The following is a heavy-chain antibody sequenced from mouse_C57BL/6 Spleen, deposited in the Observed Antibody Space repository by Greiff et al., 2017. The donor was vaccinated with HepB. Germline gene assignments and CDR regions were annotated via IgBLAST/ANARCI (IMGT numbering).Heavy chain of an antibody. CDR1: GYTFTSYW. CDR3: ARRGLYYVSPLDY. V-gene: IGHV1-50*01. Sequence: VQLQQPGAELVKPGASVKLSCKASGYTFTSYWMQWVKQRPGQGLEWIGEIDPSDSYTNYNQKFKGKATWTVDTSSSTAYMQLSSLTSEDSAVYYCARRGLYYVSPLDYGGQGTTLTVSS. D-gene: IGHD1-1*01. CDR2: IDPSDSYT. J-gene: IGHJ2*01.